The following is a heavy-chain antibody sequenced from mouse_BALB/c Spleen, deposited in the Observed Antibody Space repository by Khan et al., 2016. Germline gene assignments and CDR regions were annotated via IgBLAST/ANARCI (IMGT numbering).Heavy chain of an antibody. CDR2: ISTYYGDT. J-gene: IGHJ4*01. CDR1: GYTFTDYA. V-gene: IGHV1S137*01. D-gene: IGHD2-13*01. CDR3: AREVLDSDYAMDY. Sequence: VQLQESGAELVRPGVSVKISCKGSGYTFTDYAMHWVKQSHAKSLEWIGVISTYYGDTSYNQKFEGKATMTVDKSSSTAYMELARLTAEDSAIYYCAREVLDSDYAMDYWGQGTSVTVSS.